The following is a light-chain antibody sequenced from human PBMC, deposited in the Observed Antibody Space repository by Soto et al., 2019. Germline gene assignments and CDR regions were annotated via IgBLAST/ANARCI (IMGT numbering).Light chain of an antibody. CDR1: SSDVGSYIL. CDR2: EVS. Sequence: QSVLTQPASVSGSPGQSITISCTGTSSDVGSYILVSWYQQHPGKAPKLLIFEVSKRPSGVSDRFSGSKSGNTASLTISGLQAEDEAEYYCCSYAGSSTTYVFGTGTKVPVL. J-gene: IGLJ1*01. CDR3: CSYAGSSTTYV. V-gene: IGLV2-23*02.